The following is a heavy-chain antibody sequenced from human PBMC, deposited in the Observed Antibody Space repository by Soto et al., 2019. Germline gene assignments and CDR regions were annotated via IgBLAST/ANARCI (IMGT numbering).Heavy chain of an antibody. Sequence: ASVKVSCKASGYTFTSYGISWVLQAPGQGLEWMGWISAYNGNTNYAQKLQGRVTMTTDTSTSTAYMELRSLRSDDTAVYYCARDTQDSSSSTWFDPWGQGTLVTVSS. CDR3: ARDTQDSSSSTWFDP. D-gene: IGHD6-6*01. V-gene: IGHV1-18*01. J-gene: IGHJ5*02. CDR1: GYTFTSYG. CDR2: ISAYNGNT.